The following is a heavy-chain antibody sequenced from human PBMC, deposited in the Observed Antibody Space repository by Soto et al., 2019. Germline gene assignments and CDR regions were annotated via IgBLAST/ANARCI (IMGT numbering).Heavy chain of an antibody. V-gene: IGHV4-4*07. CDR2: IYTSGST. J-gene: IGHJ6*02. CDR1: GGSISSYY. CDR3: ARAAVAARRRYDYYYYYGMDV. D-gene: IGHD6-6*01. Sequence: KTSETLSLTCTVSGGSISSYYWSWIRQPAGKGLEWIGRIYTSGSTNYNPSLKSRVTMSVDTSKNQFSLKLSSVTAADTAVYYCARAAVAARRRYDYYYYYGMDVWGQGTTVTVS.